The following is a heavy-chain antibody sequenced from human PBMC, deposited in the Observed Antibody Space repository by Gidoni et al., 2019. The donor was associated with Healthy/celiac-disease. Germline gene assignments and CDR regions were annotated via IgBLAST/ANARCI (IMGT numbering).Heavy chain of an antibody. Sequence: EVQLVESGGGSVTPGGSLRLPCAASGFTFSNAWMSWVRQAPGKGLEWVGRIKSKTDGGTTDYAAPVKGRFTISRDDSKNTLYLQMNSLKTEDTAVYYCTTDVHIVVVTAILDYWGQGTLVTVSS. CDR1: GFTFSNAW. CDR2: IKSKTDGGTT. D-gene: IGHD2-21*02. V-gene: IGHV3-15*01. J-gene: IGHJ4*02. CDR3: TTDVHIVVVTAILDY.